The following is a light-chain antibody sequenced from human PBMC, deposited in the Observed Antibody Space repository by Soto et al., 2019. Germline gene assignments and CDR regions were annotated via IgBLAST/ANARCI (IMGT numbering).Light chain of an antibody. CDR1: SSDVSGHNY. Sequence: QSVLTQPASVSGSPGQSITISCTGTSSDVSGHNYVSWYQQHPGKAPKLMIYDVSNRPSGVSNRFSGSKPGNTASLTISGLQAEDEADYYCSSYTSSSTLEAVFGGGTQLTVL. V-gene: IGLV2-14*01. J-gene: IGLJ7*01. CDR3: SSYTSSSTLEAV. CDR2: DVS.